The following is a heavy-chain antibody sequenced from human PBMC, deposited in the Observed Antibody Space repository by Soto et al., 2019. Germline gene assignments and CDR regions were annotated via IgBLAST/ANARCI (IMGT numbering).Heavy chain of an antibody. CDR1: GGSFSGYY. J-gene: IGHJ4*02. D-gene: IGHD3-9*01. V-gene: IGHV4-34*01. Sequence: PSETLSLTCAVYGGSFSGYYWSWIRQPPGKGLEWIGEINHSGSTNYNPSLKSRVTISVDTSKNQFSLKLSSVTAADTAVYYCARGKERYDILTGYYSPPGYWGQGTLVTVSS. CDR2: INHSGST. CDR3: ARGKERYDILTGYYSPPGY.